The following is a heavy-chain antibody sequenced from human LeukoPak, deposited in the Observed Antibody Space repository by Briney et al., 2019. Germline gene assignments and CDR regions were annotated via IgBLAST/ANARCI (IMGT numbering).Heavy chain of an antibody. J-gene: IGHJ4*02. Sequence: SETLSLTCTVSGGSISNSSYYWGWVRQPPGKGLEWIVSVYYSGGAYYNPSLQSRVIISLDTSRSQFSLKVTSVTAADTAVYHCARLVATPVGGYYFDYWGQGTLVSVSS. V-gene: IGHV4-39*01. D-gene: IGHD5-12*01. CDR2: VYYSGGA. CDR3: ARLVATPVGGYYFDY. CDR1: GGSISNSSYY.